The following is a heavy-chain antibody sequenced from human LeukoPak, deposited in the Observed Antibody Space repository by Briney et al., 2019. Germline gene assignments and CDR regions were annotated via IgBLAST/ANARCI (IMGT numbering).Heavy chain of an antibody. CDR1: GGTFSSYA. J-gene: IGHJ4*02. Sequence: ASAKVSCKASGGTFSSYAISWVREAPGQGLEWMGGIIPIFGTANYAQKFQGRVTITADESTSTAYMELSSLRSEDTAVYYCARAQSSIWPPAPIDYWGQGTLVTVSS. CDR2: IIPIFGTA. CDR3: ARAQSSIWPPAPIDY. D-gene: IGHD6-13*01. V-gene: IGHV1-69*13.